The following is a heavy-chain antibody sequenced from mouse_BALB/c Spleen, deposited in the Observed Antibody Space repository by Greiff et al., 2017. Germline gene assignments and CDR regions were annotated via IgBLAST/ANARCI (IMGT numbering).Heavy chain of an antibody. J-gene: IGHJ4*01. V-gene: IGHV2-9*02. CDR1: GFSLTSYG. Sequence: VQRVESGPGLVAPSQSLSITCTVSGFSLTSYGVHWVRQPPGKGLEWLGVIWAGGSTNYNSALMSRLSISKDNSKSQVFLKMNSLQTDDTAMYYCARDRYSPYAMDYWGQGTSVTVSS. D-gene: IGHD2-12*01. CDR3: ARDRYSPYAMDY. CDR2: IWAGGST.